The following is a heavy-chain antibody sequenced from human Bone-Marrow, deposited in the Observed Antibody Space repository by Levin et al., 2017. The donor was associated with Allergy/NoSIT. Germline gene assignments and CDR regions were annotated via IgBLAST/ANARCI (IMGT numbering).Heavy chain of an antibody. CDR2: ISGGGGST. CDR3: AKDGARYDYIWGSSRPRWFDP. J-gene: IGHJ5*02. Sequence: GGSLRLSCAASGFSFSSYAMSWVRQAPGKGLEWVSAISGGGGSTYHADSVKGRFTISRDNSKNTLYLQMKSLRVEDTAVYYCAKDGARYDYIWGSSRPRWFDPWGQGTLVTVSS. D-gene: IGHD3-16*02. V-gene: IGHV3-23*01. CDR1: GFSFSSYA.